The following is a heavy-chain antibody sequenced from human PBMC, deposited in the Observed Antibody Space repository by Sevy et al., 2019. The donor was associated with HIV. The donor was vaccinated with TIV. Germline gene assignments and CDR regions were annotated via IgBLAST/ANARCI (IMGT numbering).Heavy chain of an antibody. Sequence: GGSLRLSCAACGFTFSSYWMSWVRQAPGKGLEWVANIKQDGSEKYYVDSVKGRFTISRDNAKNSLYLQMNSLRAEDTAVYYCARDLNYYDSSGYEVRWFDPWGQGTLVTVSS. J-gene: IGHJ5*02. D-gene: IGHD3-22*01. CDR1: GFTFSSYW. V-gene: IGHV3-7*01. CDR2: IKQDGSEK. CDR3: ARDLNYYDSSGYEVRWFDP.